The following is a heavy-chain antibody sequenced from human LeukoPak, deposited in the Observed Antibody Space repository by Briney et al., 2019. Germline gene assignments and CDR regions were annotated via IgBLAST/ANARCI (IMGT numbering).Heavy chain of an antibody. V-gene: IGHV3-23*01. Sequence: GGSLRLSCAASGFTFSSYAMSWVRQAPGKGLEWVSAISGSGGSTYYADSVKGRFTISRDNSKNTLYLQMNSLRAEDAAVYYCAKDHASSGWDLEFLDYWGQGTLVTVSS. D-gene: IGHD6-19*01. CDR3: AKDHASSGWDLEFLDY. CDR1: GFTFSSYA. CDR2: ISGSGGST. J-gene: IGHJ4*02.